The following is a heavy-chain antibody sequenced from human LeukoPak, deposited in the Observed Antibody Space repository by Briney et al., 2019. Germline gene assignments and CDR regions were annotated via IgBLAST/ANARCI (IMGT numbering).Heavy chain of an antibody. Sequence: PGGSLRLSCAASEFTFSTYSMNWVRQAPGKGLEWVSSIGSGSSYIYYADSVKGRFTISRDNAKNSLYLQMNSLRAEDTALYYCARAGGAVAGTFDYWGQGTLVTVSS. CDR1: EFTFSTYS. D-gene: IGHD6-19*01. J-gene: IGHJ4*02. CDR2: IGSGSSYI. V-gene: IGHV3-21*01. CDR3: ARAGGAVAGTFDY.